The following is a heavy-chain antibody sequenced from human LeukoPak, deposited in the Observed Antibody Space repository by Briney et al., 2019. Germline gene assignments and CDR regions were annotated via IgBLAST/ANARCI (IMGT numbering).Heavy chain of an antibody. CDR1: GYTFTSYG. Sequence: ASVKVSCKASGYTFTSYGISWVRQAPGQGLEWMGWISAYNGNTNYAQKLQGRVTMTTDTSTSTAYMELRSLRSDDTAVYYCARVGQQLVQNYYYMDVWGKGTTVTVSS. J-gene: IGHJ6*03. D-gene: IGHD6-13*01. V-gene: IGHV1-18*01. CDR3: ARVGQQLVQNYYYMDV. CDR2: ISAYNGNT.